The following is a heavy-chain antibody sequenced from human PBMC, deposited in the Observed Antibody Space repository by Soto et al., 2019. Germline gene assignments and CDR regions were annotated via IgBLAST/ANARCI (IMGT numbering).Heavy chain of an antibody. V-gene: IGHV3-23*01. CDR2: ISGSDDST. D-gene: IGHD6-6*01. CDR1: GFTFNSYA. Sequence: PGGSLRLSCAASGFTFNSYAMNWVRQAPGKGLEWVSVISGSDDSTYYADSVKGRFTISRDNSKNTLYPQMNSLRAEDTAVYYCAKRSSSSTFDYWGQGTLVTV. J-gene: IGHJ4*02. CDR3: AKRSSSSTFDY.